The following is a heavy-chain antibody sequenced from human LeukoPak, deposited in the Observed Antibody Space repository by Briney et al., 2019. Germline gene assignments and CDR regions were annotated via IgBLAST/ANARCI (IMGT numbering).Heavy chain of an antibody. J-gene: IGHJ4*02. V-gene: IGHV5-51*01. CDR1: GYSFTSYW. CDR3: ARHQTGFDILTGYPDY. D-gene: IGHD3-9*01. Sequence: GESPKISCKGSGYSFTSYWIGWVRQMPGKGLEWMGIIYPGDSDTRYSPSFQGQVTISADKSISTAYLQWSSLKASDTAMYYCARHQTGFDILTGYPDYWGQGTLVTVSS. CDR2: IYPGDSDT.